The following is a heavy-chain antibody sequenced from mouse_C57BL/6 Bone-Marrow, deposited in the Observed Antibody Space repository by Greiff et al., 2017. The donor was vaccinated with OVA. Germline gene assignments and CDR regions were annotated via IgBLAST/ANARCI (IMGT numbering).Heavy chain of an antibody. V-gene: IGHV1-42*01. J-gene: IGHJ3*01. Sequence: EVKLQQSGPELVKPGASVKISCKASGYSFTGYYMNWVKQSPEKSLEWIGEINPSTGGTTYNQKFKAKATLTVDKSSSTAYMLLKSLTSEDSAVYYCARSRRIAYWGQGTLVTVSA. CDR2: INPSTGGT. CDR1: GYSFTGYY. CDR3: ARSRRIAY.